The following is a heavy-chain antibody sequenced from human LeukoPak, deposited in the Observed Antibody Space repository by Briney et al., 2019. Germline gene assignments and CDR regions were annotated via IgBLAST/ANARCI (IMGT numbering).Heavy chain of an antibody. J-gene: IGHJ4*02. CDR1: GFTFSSYW. V-gene: IGHV3-30*18. CDR2: ISYDGTNK. Sequence: GGSLRLSCAASGFTFSSYWMHWVRQAPGKGLEWVAVISYDGTNKYYADSVKGRFTISRDNSKNTLYLQMNSLRAEDTAVYSCAKDYGLLLRHFDYWGQGTLVTVSS. CDR3: AKDYGLLLRHFDY. D-gene: IGHD3-22*01.